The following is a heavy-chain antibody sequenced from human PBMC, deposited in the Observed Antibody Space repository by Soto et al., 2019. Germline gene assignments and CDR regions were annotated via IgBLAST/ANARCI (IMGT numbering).Heavy chain of an antibody. CDR1: GGSISSYY. Sequence: SETLSLTCTVSGGSISSYYWSWIRQPPGKGLEWIGYIYYSGSTNYNPSLKSRVTISVDTSKNQFSLKLSSVTAADTAVYYCARGYTYYDFWSCYYTGTSYYYYGMNVWGQGTTVTVSS. J-gene: IGHJ6*02. CDR2: IYYSGST. CDR3: ARGYTYYDFWSCYYTGTSYYYYGMNV. V-gene: IGHV4-59*01. D-gene: IGHD3-3*01.